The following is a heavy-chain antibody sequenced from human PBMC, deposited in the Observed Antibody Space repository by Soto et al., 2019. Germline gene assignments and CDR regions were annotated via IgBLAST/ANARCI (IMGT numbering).Heavy chain of an antibody. Sequence: EVQLLESGGGLVQPGGSLRLSCAASGFTFSSYAMNWVRQAPGKGLEWVSAASGDGGDTYYADSVKGRFTISRDNSKNTLFLQMNGLRVEDTAVYYCARRSTSCCQNFDCWGQGTLVTVSS. CDR2: ASGDGGDT. CDR3: ARRSTSCCQNFDC. D-gene: IGHD2-2*01. J-gene: IGHJ4*02. V-gene: IGHV3-23*01. CDR1: GFTFSSYA.